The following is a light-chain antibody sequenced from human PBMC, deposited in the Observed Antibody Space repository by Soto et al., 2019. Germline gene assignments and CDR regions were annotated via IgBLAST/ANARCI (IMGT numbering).Light chain of an antibody. J-gene: IGKJ1*01. V-gene: IGKV1-17*03. CDR1: QDISNY. Sequence: DIQMTQSPSAMSASVGDRVTITCRASQDISNYLVWFQQKPGKVPQRLIYEASRLQSGVPSRFSGSGSGTEFTLTISSLQPEDFATYYCLQHDNFPWTFCQGTKVETK. CDR2: EAS. CDR3: LQHDNFPWT.